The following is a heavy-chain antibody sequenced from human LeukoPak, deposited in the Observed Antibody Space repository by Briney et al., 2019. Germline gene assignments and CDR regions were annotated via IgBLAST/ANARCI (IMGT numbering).Heavy chain of an antibody. V-gene: IGHV3-21*01. Sequence: PGGSLRLSCAASGFTFSSYSMNWVRQAPGKGLEWVSSISSSSSYIYYADSLKGRFTISRDNAKNSLYLQMNSLRAEDTVVYYCARGGYSSGMPSDWGQGTLVTVSS. D-gene: IGHD2-15*01. CDR1: GFTFSSYS. CDR2: ISSSSSYI. CDR3: ARGGYSSGMPSD. J-gene: IGHJ4*02.